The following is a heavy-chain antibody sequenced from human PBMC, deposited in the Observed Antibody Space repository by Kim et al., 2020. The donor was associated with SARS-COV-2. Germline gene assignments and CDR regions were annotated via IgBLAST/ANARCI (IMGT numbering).Heavy chain of an antibody. D-gene: IGHD2-21*01. Sequence: NYAQKSQGRVTRTRDTSISTAYIELSRLRSDDTALYYCARYCSGDYCFDYWGQGTLVTVSS. J-gene: IGHJ4*02. V-gene: IGHV1-2*02. CDR3: ARYCSGDYCFDY.